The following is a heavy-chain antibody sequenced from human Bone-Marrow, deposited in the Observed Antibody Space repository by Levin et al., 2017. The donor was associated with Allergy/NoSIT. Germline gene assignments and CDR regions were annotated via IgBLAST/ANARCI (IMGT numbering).Heavy chain of an antibody. CDR2: IYTSGST. Sequence: SETLSLTCTVSGGSISSYYWSWIRQPAGKGLEWIGRIYTSGSTNYNPSLKSRVTMSVDTSKNQFSLKLRSMTAADTAVYYCARVYSSSSGRDAFDIWGQGTMVTVSS. J-gene: IGHJ3*02. CDR3: ARVYSSSSGRDAFDI. D-gene: IGHD6-13*01. CDR1: GGSISSYY. V-gene: IGHV4-4*07.